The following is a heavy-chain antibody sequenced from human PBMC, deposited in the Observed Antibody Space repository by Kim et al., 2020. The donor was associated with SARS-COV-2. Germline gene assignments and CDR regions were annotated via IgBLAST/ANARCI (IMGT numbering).Heavy chain of an antibody. V-gene: IGHV1-3*01. CDR1: GYTFTSYA. CDR2: INAGNGNT. CDR3: ARTQGSRPVGIAVAGLYWYFDL. D-gene: IGHD6-19*01. J-gene: IGHJ2*01. Sequence: ASVKVSCKASGYTFTSYAMHWVRQAPGQRLEWMGWINAGNGNTKYSQKFQGRVTITRDTSASTAYMELSSLRSEDTAVYYCARTQGSRPVGIAVAGLYWYFDLWGRGTLVTVSS.